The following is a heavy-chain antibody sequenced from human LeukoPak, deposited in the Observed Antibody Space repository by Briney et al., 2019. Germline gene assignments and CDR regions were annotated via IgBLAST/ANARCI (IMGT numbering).Heavy chain of an antibody. CDR1: GYSISSGFY. J-gene: IGHJ4*02. V-gene: IGHV4-38-2*01. CDR3: ARRVGSSDCFDY. CDR2: VYHGGSS. D-gene: IGHD6-6*01. Sequence: SETLSLTCAVSGYSISSGFYWGWIRQPPGKGLEWIGNVYHGGSSYYNPSLKSRVTISVDTSKNQFSLNLYSVTAADTAVYYCARRVGSSDCFDYWGQGTLVTVSS.